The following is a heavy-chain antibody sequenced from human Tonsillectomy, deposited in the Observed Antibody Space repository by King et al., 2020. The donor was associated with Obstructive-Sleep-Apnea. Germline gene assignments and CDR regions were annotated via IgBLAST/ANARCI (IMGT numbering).Heavy chain of an antibody. Sequence: QLQESGPGLVKPSETLSLTCTVSGGSFNSTSYYWGWIRQPPGKGLEWIGSIYYSGSTYYNPSLKSRVNISVDTSKNQFSLKLSSVTAADTALYYCARDAAAGYYYYGMDVWGQGTTVTVSS. CDR3: ARDAAAGYYYYGMDV. CDR2: IYYSGST. J-gene: IGHJ6*02. D-gene: IGHD6-13*01. V-gene: IGHV4-39*07. CDR1: GGSFNSTSYY.